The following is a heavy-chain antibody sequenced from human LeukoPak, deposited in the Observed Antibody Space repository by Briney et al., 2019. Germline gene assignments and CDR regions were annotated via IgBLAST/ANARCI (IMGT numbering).Heavy chain of an antibody. J-gene: IGHJ4*02. Sequence: GGSLILSCAASGFTFSSYWLCWVRPAPGKGLEWVAIIKQDGSDKYYVVSVEGRSIISRDNAKNSLYLQMNSLRAEDTAVYYCLTSTRSHRFDYWGQGTLVTVSS. D-gene: IGHD2-15*01. CDR2: IKQDGSDK. V-gene: IGHV3-7*01. CDR1: GFTFSSYW. CDR3: LTSTRSHRFDY.